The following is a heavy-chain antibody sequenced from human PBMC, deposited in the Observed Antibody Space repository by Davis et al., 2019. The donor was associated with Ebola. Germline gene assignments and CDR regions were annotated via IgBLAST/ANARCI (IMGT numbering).Heavy chain of an antibody. CDR2: ISSRSSTT. CDR1: GFTFRSYS. CDR3: AKGSRSDGSCYSGSDY. J-gene: IGHJ4*02. V-gene: IGHV3-48*01. Sequence: GESLKISCAASGFTFRSYSMNWVRRAPGKGLEWVSYISSRSSTTKYADSVKGRFTISRDNSKNTLYGQMNSLRADDTALYYCAKGSRSDGSCYSGSDYWGQGTLVTVSS. D-gene: IGHD2-15*01.